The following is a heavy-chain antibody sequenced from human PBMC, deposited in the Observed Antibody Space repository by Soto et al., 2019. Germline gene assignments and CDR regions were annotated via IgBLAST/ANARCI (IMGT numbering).Heavy chain of an antibody. J-gene: IGHJ4*02. V-gene: IGHV1-69*12. Sequence: QVQLVQSGAEVKKPGSSVKVSCKASGGTFSSYAISWVRQAPGQGLEWMGGIIPIFGTANYAQKFQGRVTITADESPSTAYMELSSLRSEDTPVYYCARRSYYVSSGYYPRTYYFDCWGQGTLVTVYS. CDR3: ARRSYYVSSGYYPRTYYFDC. D-gene: IGHD3-22*01. CDR1: GGTFSSYA. CDR2: IIPIFGTA.